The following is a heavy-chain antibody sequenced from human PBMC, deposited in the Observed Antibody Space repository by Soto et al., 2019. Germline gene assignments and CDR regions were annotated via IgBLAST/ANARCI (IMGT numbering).Heavy chain of an antibody. Sequence: PEGSLRLSCAASGFTFTTYSMTWVRQAPGKGLEWVSYISSSSSTIYYADSVKGRFTISRDNAKNSLYLQMSSLRDEDTAVYYCARVGDSGNFWYFDLWGRGTLVTVSS. D-gene: IGHD1-26*01. CDR2: ISSSSSTI. J-gene: IGHJ2*01. CDR3: ARVGDSGNFWYFDL. CDR1: GFTFTTYS. V-gene: IGHV3-48*02.